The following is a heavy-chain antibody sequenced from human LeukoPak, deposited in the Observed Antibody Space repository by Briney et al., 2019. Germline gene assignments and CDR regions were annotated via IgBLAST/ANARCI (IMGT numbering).Heavy chain of an antibody. Sequence: SETLSLTCTVSGGSISSGGYYWSWIRQHPGKGLEWIGYIYYSGSTNYNPSLKSRVTISVDTSKNQFSLKLSSVTAADTAVYYCARLRYSSALDPWGQGTLVTVSS. CDR1: GGSISSGGYY. CDR3: ARLRYSSALDP. D-gene: IGHD6-25*01. J-gene: IGHJ5*02. CDR2: IYYSGST. V-gene: IGHV4-61*08.